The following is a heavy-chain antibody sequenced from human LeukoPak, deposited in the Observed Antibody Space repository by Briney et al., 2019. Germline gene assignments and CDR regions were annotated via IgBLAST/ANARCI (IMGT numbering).Heavy chain of an antibody. CDR3: ARGLVTHVGLWNY. V-gene: IGHV4-4*02. CDR1: GGSITSTNY. CDR2: VNHSGIT. D-gene: IGHD2-21*02. J-gene: IGHJ4*02. Sequence: SETLSLTCGVSGGSITSTNYWTWVRQPPGKGLEWIGEVNHSGITNYNPSLKSRVTISLDMSKNQFSLKLSSVTAADTAVYYCARGLVTHVGLWNYWGQGSLVTVSS.